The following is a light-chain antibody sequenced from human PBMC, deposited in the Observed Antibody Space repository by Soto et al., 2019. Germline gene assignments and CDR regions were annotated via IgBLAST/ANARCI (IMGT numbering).Light chain of an antibody. V-gene: IGKV3-11*01. Sequence: EIVLTQSPATLSLSPGERATLSCRASQSVSSYFAWYQQKPGQAPRLLIYDASNRATGIPARFSGSGSGTDFTLTISSLEPEDFAVYYCQQYGSSPLTFGGGTKVDIK. J-gene: IGKJ4*01. CDR3: QQYGSSPLT. CDR1: QSVSSY. CDR2: DAS.